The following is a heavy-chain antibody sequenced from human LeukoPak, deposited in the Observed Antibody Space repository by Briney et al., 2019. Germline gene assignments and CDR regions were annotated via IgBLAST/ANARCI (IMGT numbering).Heavy chain of an antibody. D-gene: IGHD3-10*01. Sequence: PGGSLRLSCAASGFTLSNYWMGWVRQPPGKGLQWVANIKDDGTEKYYVDSVKGRFTISRDNAKNSVYLQMNSLRVEDTAVYYCARRPFGADYWGQGTLVTVSS. V-gene: IGHV3-7*01. CDR3: ARRPFGADY. J-gene: IGHJ4*02. CDR1: GFTLSNYW. CDR2: IKDDGTEK.